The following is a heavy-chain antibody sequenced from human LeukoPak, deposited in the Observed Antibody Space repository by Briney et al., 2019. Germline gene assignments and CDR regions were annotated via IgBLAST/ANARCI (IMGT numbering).Heavy chain of an antibody. D-gene: IGHD5-18*01. CDR1: GFTFSIYA. Sequence: GGSLRLSCAASGFTFSIYAMSWVRQAPGKGLEWVSTISGSGGSTHYADSVKGRFTISRDNSKNTLNLQMNSLRAEDTAVYYCVRGYSCGWFDPWGKGTLVTVSS. CDR3: VRGYSCGWFDP. J-gene: IGHJ5*02. CDR2: ISGSGGST. V-gene: IGHV3-23*01.